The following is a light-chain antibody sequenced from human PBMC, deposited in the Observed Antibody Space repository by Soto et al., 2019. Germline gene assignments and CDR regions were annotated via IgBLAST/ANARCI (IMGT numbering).Light chain of an antibody. Sequence: DIVMTQSPDSLAVSLGERVTIHCKSSQSVLYSSNNRNYFAWYQQKPGQPPKLLIYWASTRESGVPDRFSGSGSGTDFTLTISRLEPEDFAVYYCQQYDGSPRTFGQGTKVEIK. CDR3: QQYDGSPRT. V-gene: IGKV4-1*01. CDR2: WAS. CDR1: QSVLYSSNNRNY. J-gene: IGKJ1*01.